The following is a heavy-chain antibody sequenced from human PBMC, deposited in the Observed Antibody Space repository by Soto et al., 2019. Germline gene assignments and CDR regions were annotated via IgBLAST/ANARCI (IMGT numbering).Heavy chain of an antibody. CDR3: ARGTSGYNWNYDY. V-gene: IGHV4-61*01. CDR1: GGSVSSGSYY. D-gene: IGHD1-7*01. CDR2: IYYSGST. J-gene: IGHJ4*02. Sequence: PSETLSLTCAVYGGSVSSGSYYWSWIRQPPGKGLEWIGYIYYSGSTNYNPSLKSRVTISVDTSKNQFSLKLSSVTAADTAVYYCARGTSGYNWNYDYWGQGTLVTVSS.